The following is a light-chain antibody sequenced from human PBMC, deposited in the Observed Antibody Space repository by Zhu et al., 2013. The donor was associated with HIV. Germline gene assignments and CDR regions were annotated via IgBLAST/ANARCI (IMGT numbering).Light chain of an antibody. CDR1: QSVLYSSNNKNY. CDR3: QKYNSAPWT. V-gene: IGKV4-1*01. J-gene: IGKJ1*01. CDR2: WAS. Sequence: DIVMTQSPDSLAVSLGERATINCKSSQSVLYSSNNKNYLAWYQQKPGQPPKLLIYWASTRESGVPDRFSGSGSGTDFTLIISSLQPEDVATYYCQKYNSAPWTFGQGTKVEIK.